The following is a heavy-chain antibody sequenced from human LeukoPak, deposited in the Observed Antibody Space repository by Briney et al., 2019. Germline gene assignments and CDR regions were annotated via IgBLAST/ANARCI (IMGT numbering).Heavy chain of an antibody. CDR3: ASGYSGYADFDY. D-gene: IGHD5-12*01. CDR2: INHSGST. J-gene: IGHJ4*02. V-gene: IGHV4-34*01. CDR1: GFTFSSYA. Sequence: GSLRLSCAASGFTFSSYAMSWIRQPPGKGLEWIGEINHSGSTNYNPSLKSRVTISVDTSKNQFSLKLSSVTAADTAVYYCASGYSGYADFDYWGQGTLVTVSS.